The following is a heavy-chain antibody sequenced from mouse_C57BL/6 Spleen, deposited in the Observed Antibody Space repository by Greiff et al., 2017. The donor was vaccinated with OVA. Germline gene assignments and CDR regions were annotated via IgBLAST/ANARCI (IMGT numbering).Heavy chain of an antibody. D-gene: IGHD2-1*01. CDR1: GFTFSDYY. Sequence: EVQLQESEGGLVQPGSSMKLSCTASGFTFSDYYMAWVRQVPEKGLEWVANINYDGSSTYYLESLKSRFIISRDNAKYSLYLQMSSLKSDDTATYYCARELTSYYGNYSYAMDYWGQGTSVTVSS. J-gene: IGHJ4*01. CDR3: ARELTSYYGNYSYAMDY. V-gene: IGHV5-16*01. CDR2: INYDGSST.